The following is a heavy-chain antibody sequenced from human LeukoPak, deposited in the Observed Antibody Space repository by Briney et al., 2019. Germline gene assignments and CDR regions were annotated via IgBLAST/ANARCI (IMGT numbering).Heavy chain of an antibody. CDR1: GGSISSYY. V-gene: IGHV4-4*07. J-gene: IGHJ4*02. D-gene: IGHD3-9*01. CDR2: IYTSGST. CDR3: ARERLRYFDWSLDY. Sequence: SETLSLTCTVSGGSISSYYWSWIRQPAGKGLEWIRRIYTSGSTNYNPSLKSRVTMSVDTSKNQFSLKLSSVTAADTAVYYCARERLRYFDWSLDYWGQGTLVTVSS.